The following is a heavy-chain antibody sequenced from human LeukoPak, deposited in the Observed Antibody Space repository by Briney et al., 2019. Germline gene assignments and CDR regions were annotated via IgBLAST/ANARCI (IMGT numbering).Heavy chain of an antibody. J-gene: IGHJ4*02. D-gene: IGHD3-10*01. CDR2: IYHSGST. Sequence: SETLSLTCTVSGGSISSSFYYWGWIRQPPGKGLEWIGSIYHSGSTNYNPSLKSRVTISVDTSKNQFSLKLSSVTAEDTAVYYCARGRRGYYGSGSLSTVPRYFDYWGQGTLVTVSS. CDR1: GGSISSSFYY. V-gene: IGHV4-39*07. CDR3: ARGRRGYYGSGSLSTVPRYFDY.